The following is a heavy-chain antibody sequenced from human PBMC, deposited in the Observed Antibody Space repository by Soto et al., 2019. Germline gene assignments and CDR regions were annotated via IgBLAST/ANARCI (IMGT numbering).Heavy chain of an antibody. V-gene: IGHV3-30*03. J-gene: IGHJ4*02. D-gene: IGHD2-8*02. CDR2: ISRDGNTK. CDR1: GFTVSTFG. Sequence: QAGGSLRLSCAVSGFTVSTFGMHWVRQAPGKGLEWVAVISRDGNTKFYADSVKGRFTISRDNSRNTLFLEMNSLRGDDMAVYYCTGEVASGYWGQGTLVTVSS. CDR3: TGEVASGY.